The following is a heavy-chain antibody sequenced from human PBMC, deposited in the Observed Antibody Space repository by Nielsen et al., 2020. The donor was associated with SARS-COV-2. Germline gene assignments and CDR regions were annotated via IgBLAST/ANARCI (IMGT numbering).Heavy chain of an antibody. CDR3: ARSGFLEWFATVDYYYYMDV. CDR2: IYYSGST. Sequence: SETLSLTCTVSGGSISSYYWSWIRQPPGKGLEWIGYIYYSGSTNYNPSLKSRVTISVDTSKNQFSLKLSSVTAADTAVYYCARSGFLEWFATVDYYYYMDVWGKGTTVTVSS. CDR1: GGSISSYY. J-gene: IGHJ6*03. D-gene: IGHD3-3*01. V-gene: IGHV4-59*01.